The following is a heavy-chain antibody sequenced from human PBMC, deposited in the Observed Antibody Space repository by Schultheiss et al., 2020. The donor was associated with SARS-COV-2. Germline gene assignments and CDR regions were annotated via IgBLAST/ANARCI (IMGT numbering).Heavy chain of an antibody. CDR2: VYYRGST. Sequence: GSLRLSCAVYGGSFSGYFWNWIRQSPGKGLEWIGYVYYRGSTSYNPSLKSRVTISVDTSKNQFSLKLSSVTAADTAVYYCARDRSGSGTPFAYWGQGTLVTVSS. J-gene: IGHJ4*02. CDR3: ARDRSGSGTPFAY. V-gene: IGHV4-59*12. CDR1: GGSFSGYF. D-gene: IGHD2-15*01.